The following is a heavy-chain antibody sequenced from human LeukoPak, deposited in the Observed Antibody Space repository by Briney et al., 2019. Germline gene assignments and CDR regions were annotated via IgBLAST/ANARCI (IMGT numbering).Heavy chain of an antibody. D-gene: IGHD3-10*01. CDR2: IYYSGST. V-gene: IGHV4-59*01. CDR3: ARDAGDYYYYYYMDV. Sequence: PSETLSLTCTVSGGSISSYYWSWIRQPPGKGLEGIGYIYYSGSTNYNPSLKSRVTISVDTSKNQFSLKLSSVTAADTAVYYCARDAGDYYYYYYMDVWGKGTTVTVSS. J-gene: IGHJ6*03. CDR1: GGSISSYY.